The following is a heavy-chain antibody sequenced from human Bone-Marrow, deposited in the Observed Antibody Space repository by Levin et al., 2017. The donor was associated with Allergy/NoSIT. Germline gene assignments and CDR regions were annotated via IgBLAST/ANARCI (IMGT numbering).Heavy chain of an antibody. D-gene: IGHD2/OR15-2a*01. CDR3: ARLRWHSEYYFDY. CDR2: IYSTGLT. CDR1: GATTTNYY. J-gene: IGHJ4*02. Sequence: KASETLSLTCSVSGATTTNYYWSWVRQPSGKGLEWIGHIYSTGLTDYNPSLKSRVSFSLDTSKNQFSLTLSSVTAADTAVYYCARLRWHSEYYFDYWGQGILVAVSS. V-gene: IGHV4-4*09.